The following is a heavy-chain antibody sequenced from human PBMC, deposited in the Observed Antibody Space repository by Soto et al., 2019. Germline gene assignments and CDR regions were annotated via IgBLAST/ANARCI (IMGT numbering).Heavy chain of an antibody. Sequence: QVQLQESGPGLVKPSQTLSLTCTVSVGSISTGGYYGTWIRQHPGKGLEWIGYIYYSGSTYYNLSLSSRVTISVDTSNNQFSLKLSSVTAADTAVYYCARGLSVTLFDIWGQGTLVPVPS. D-gene: IGHD4-17*01. J-gene: IGHJ4*02. V-gene: IGHV4-31*03. CDR2: IYYSGST. CDR1: VGSISTGGYY. CDR3: ARGLSVTLFDI.